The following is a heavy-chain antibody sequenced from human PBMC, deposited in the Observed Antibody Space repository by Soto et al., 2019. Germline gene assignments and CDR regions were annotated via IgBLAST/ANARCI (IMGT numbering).Heavy chain of an antibody. V-gene: IGHV4-39*01. Sequence: LSLTCTVSGGSISSSSYYWGWIRQPPGKGLEWIGSIYYSGSTYYNPSLKSRVTISVDTSKNQFSLKLSSVTAADTAVYYCARLNSGYEDYYYYYMDVWGKGTTVTVSS. CDR2: IYYSGST. CDR3: ARLNSGYEDYYYYYMDV. J-gene: IGHJ6*03. CDR1: GGSISSSSYY. D-gene: IGHD5-12*01.